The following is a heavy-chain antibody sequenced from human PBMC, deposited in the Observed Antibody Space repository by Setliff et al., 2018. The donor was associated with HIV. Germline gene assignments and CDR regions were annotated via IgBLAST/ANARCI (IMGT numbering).Heavy chain of an antibody. V-gene: IGHV3-53*05. CDR3: ARDGHYNFWSGYGYYYYHMDV. Sequence: GGSLRLSCAASGFTVSSNYMSWVRQAPGKGLEWVSIIYSGGDTYYADSVKGRVTMTRDTSTSTLYMELSSLRSEDTAVYYCARDGHYNFWSGYGYYYYHMDVWGKGTTVTVSS. CDR1: GFTVSSNY. J-gene: IGHJ6*03. CDR2: IYSGGDT. D-gene: IGHD3-3*01.